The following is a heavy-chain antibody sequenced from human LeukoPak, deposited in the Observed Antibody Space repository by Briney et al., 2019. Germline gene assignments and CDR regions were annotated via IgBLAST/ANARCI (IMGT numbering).Heavy chain of an antibody. CDR3: ARFLRGSNSNSYDY. J-gene: IGHJ4*02. D-gene: IGHD3-10*01. V-gene: IGHV4-59*01. CDR2: VHYREGT. Sequence: PSETLSLTCTVSGGSISSYYWTWIRQSPGKSLEWVGDVHYREGTNYNPSLRSRVTMSVDTSKNQFSLRLSSVTAADTALYYCARFLRGSNSNSYDYWGQGVSVTVSS. CDR1: GGSISSYY.